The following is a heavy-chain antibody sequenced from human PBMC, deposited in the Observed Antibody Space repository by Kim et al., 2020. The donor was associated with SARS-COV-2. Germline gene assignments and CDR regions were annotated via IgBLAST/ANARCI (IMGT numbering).Heavy chain of an antibody. CDR1: GYTFTSYY. V-gene: IGHV1-46*01. CDR3: AREPGSRPFDY. D-gene: IGHD6-6*01. CDR2: INPSDCST. Sequence: ASVKVSCKASGYTFTSYYIHWVRQAPGQGLEWMGIINPSDCSTTYAQKFQGRVTVTMDTSTSTLYMELSSLRSEDTALYYCAREPGSRPFDYWGQGTLVTVSS. J-gene: IGHJ4*02.